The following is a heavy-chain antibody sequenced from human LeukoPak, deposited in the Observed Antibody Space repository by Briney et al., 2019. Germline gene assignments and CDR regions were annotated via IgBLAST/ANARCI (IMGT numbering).Heavy chain of an antibody. J-gene: IGHJ4*02. V-gene: IGHV1-2*06. CDR3: ARDGVGQWLVQYNDY. Sequence: VASVKVSCKASGYTFTSSDFNWVRQAPGQGLEWMGRINPNSGGTNYAQKFQGRVTMTRDTSISTAYMELSRLRSDDTAVYYCARDGVGQWLVQYNDYWGQGTLVTVSS. CDR2: INPNSGGT. CDR1: GYTFTSSD. D-gene: IGHD6-19*01.